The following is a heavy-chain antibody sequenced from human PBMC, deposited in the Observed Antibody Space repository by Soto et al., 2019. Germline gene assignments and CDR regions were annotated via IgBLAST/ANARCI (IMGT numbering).Heavy chain of an antibody. CDR1: GFSLSTSGVG. D-gene: IGHD2-15*01. J-gene: IGHJ4*02. CDR3: AHRLCDSSCYWDVGYFDY. V-gene: IGHV2-5*02. CDR2: IYWDDDK. Sequence: SGPTLVNPTQTLTLTCTFSGFSLSTSGVGVGWIRQPPGKALECLALIYWDDDKRYSPSLKSRLAITKDTSRNQVVLTMTNMEPVDSATYYCAHRLCDSSCYWDVGYFDYWGQGALVTAPQ.